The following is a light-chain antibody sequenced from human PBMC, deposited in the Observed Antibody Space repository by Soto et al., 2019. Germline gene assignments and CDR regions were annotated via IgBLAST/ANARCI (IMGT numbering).Light chain of an antibody. V-gene: IGKV3-20*01. J-gene: IGKJ4*01. CDR1: QRVSKSN. CDR2: GAT. Sequence: EIVFTQSPVTLSLSKGERAALSCRASQRVSKSNIGWYQHKTGQAPRLLIYGATKTTSGVPDRFSGSGSGTDFTLTISSLDPEDSAVYYCQHYGSSFLPFGGGTKVDIK. CDR3: QHYGSSFLP.